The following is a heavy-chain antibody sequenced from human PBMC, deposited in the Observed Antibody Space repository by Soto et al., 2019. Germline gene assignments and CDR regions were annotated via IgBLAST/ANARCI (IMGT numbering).Heavy chain of an antibody. CDR3: AKDYDFWSASVNPCFDS. CDR2: MSHDENRK. V-gene: IGHV3-30*18. D-gene: IGHD3-3*01. Sequence: TGGALILPWAGSGFTLPHYAMHLVRHSPGKGLEWVAFMSHDENRKLYSDSVKGRFTISRDNSKSTLYLQMSRLRAEDTAVYYCAKDYDFWSASVNPCFDSWGLGTLVTVSS. CDR1: GFTLPHYA. J-gene: IGHJ4*02.